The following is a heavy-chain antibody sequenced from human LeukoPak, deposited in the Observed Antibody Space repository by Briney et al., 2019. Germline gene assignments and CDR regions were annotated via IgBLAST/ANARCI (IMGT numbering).Heavy chain of an antibody. CDR1: GGTFSSYA. Sequence: ASVKVSCKASGGTFSSYAISWVRQAPGQGLEWMGRIIPIFGTANYAQKFQGRVTITTDESTSTAYMELSSLRAEDTAVYYCAKDKGRSGSYFSGAFDIWGQGTMVTVSS. J-gene: IGHJ3*02. CDR3: AKDKGRSGSYFSGAFDI. CDR2: IIPIFGTA. D-gene: IGHD1-26*01. V-gene: IGHV1-69*05.